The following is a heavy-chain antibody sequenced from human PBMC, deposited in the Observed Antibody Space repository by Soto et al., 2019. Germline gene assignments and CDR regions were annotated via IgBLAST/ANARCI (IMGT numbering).Heavy chain of an antibody. CDR1: GFTFSSYA. J-gene: IGHJ4*02. V-gene: IGHV3-23*01. CDR2: ISGSGGST. CDR3: AKDNTIFGVVIIWRYLDY. D-gene: IGHD3-3*01. Sequence: PGGSLRLSCAASGFTFSSYAMSWVRQAPGKGLEWVSAISGSGGSTYYADSVKGRFTISRDNSKNTLYLQMNSLRAEDTAVYYCAKDNTIFGVVIIWRYLDYWGQGTLVTVSS.